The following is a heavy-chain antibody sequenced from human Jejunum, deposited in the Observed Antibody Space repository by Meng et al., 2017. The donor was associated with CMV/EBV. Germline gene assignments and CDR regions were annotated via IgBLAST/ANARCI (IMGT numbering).Heavy chain of an antibody. D-gene: IGHD1-26*01. Sequence: GDSVSSANSFGSWIRQPQGKTLEWIGFVSYSESTNYNPSLKSRVTISVDTSKNQFSLRLGSVTAADTAVYYCARELRSGSYFYFDYWGQGALVTVSS. CDR2: VSYSEST. V-gene: IGHV4-61*01. J-gene: IGHJ4*02. CDR1: GDSVSSANSF. CDR3: ARELRSGSYFYFDY.